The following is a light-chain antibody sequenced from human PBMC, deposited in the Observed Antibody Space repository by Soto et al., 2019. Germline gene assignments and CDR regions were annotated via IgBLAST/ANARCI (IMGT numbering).Light chain of an antibody. J-gene: IGKJ4*01. V-gene: IGKV1-17*03. CDR1: QGINNY. Sequence: DIQMTQSPSAVSASVGDRVTSTCRASQGINNYLAWFQQKPGKAPKRLIYAASTLQTGVPSRFSGSGSGTEFTLTISSLQPEDFATYYCLQHNTSPLTFGGGTNVDIK. CDR2: AAS. CDR3: LQHNTSPLT.